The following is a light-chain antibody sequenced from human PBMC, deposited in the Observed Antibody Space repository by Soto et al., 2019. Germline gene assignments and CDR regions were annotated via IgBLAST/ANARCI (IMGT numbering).Light chain of an antibody. CDR3: QQRSKWPLT. CDR2: DAS. CDR1: QSVNIY. Sequence: EIVLTQSPATLSLSPGERATLSCRASQSVNIYLAWYQHKPGQAPSLLIYDASNRATGIPARFSGSGSGTDFTLTISSLEPEDFAVYYCQQRSKWPLTFGQGTKVDIK. V-gene: IGKV3-11*01. J-gene: IGKJ1*01.